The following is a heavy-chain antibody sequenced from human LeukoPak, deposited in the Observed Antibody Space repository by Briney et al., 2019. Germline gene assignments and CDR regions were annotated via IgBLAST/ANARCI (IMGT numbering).Heavy chain of an antibody. V-gene: IGHV4-34*01. CDR2: INHSGST. D-gene: IGHD3-16*01. J-gene: IGHJ4*02. Sequence: RSSETLSLTCAVYGGSFSGYYWSWIRQPPGKGLEWIGEINHSGSTNYNPSLKSRVTISVDTPKNQFSLKLSSVTAADTAVYYCARRLGGIRAARVFDYWGQGTLVTVSS. CDR3: ARRLGGIRAARVFDY. CDR1: GGSFSGYY.